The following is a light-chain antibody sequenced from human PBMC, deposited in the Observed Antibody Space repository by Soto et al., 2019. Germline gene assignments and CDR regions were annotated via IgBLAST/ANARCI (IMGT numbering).Light chain of an antibody. CDR2: DVD. J-gene: IGLJ2*01. CDR1: SSDVGGYNF. CDR3: CSYLGSSTIVV. Sequence: QSALTQPASVSGSPGQSITISCTGTSSDVGGYNFVSWYQQHPGKAPRLMIVDVDNRPSGVSTRVSGSKSGNTASLTSSGLQAEDEADYYCCSYLGSSTIVVFGGGTKLTVL. V-gene: IGLV2-14*03.